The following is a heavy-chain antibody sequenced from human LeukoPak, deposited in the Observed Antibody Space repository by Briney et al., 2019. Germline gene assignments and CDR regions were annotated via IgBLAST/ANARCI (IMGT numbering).Heavy chain of an antibody. D-gene: IGHD3-10*01. CDR1: GFTFSSYE. CDR2: ITSSGSSI. V-gene: IGHV3-48*03. Sequence: PGGSLRLSCAASGFTFSSYEMNWVRQAPGKGLEWVSYITSSGSSIYYADSVKGRFTISRDNVKNSLYLQMNSLRAEDTAVYYCARLWPTNFDYWGQGTLVTVSS. J-gene: IGHJ4*02. CDR3: ARLWPTNFDY.